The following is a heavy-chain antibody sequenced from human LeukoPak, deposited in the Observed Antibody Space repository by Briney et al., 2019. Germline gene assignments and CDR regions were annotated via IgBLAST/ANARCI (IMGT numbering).Heavy chain of an antibody. CDR1: GYSFTSSW. CDR2: IYPGDSDT. CDR3: ARFNVGESPGTFDP. D-gene: IGHD3-10*01. J-gene: IGHJ5*02. V-gene: IGHV5-51*01. Sequence: ESLKISCKGSGYSFTSSWIAWVRKMPGKGLEWMGIIYPGDSDTRYSPSFQGQVTISADKSISTAYLQWSSLKASDTAMYYCARFNVGESPGTFDPWGQGTLVTVSS.